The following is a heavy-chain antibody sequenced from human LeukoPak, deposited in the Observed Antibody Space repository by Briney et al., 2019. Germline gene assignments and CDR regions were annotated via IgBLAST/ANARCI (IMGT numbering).Heavy chain of an antibody. V-gene: IGHV1-69*05. J-gene: IGHJ4*02. D-gene: IGHD3-3*01. Sequence: RASVEVSCKASGGTFSSYAISWVRQAPGQGLEWMGGIIPIFGTANYAQKFQGRVTITTDESTSTAYMELSSLRSEDTAVYYCARELTGDFWSGYPDYWGQGTLVTVSS. CDR3: ARELTGDFWSGYPDY. CDR2: IIPIFGTA. CDR1: GGTFSSYA.